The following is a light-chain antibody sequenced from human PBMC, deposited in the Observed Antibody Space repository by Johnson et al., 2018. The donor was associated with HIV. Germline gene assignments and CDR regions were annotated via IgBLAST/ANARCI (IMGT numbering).Light chain of an antibody. V-gene: IGLV1-51*01. J-gene: IGLJ1*01. Sequence: QSVLTQPPSVSAAPGHKVTISCSGSYSNIGNNYVSWYPQLPGTAPKILIYDNNKRPSGIPDRFSGSTSGTSATLGITGLPTGDEADYYCGTWDSSLSAGYVFGPGTKVTVL. CDR1: YSNIGNNY. CDR3: GTWDSSLSAGYV. CDR2: DNN.